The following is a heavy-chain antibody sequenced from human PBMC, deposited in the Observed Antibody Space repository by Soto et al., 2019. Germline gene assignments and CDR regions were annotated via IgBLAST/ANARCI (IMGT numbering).Heavy chain of an antibody. V-gene: IGHV3-23*01. J-gene: IGHJ4*02. CDR3: AKGRDYAFWSGYQDY. CDR1: GFTFSSHA. CDR2: ISGSGGST. Sequence: GGSLRLSCAASGFTFSSHAMSWVRQAPGKGLEWVSAISGSGGSTYYADSVKGRFTISRDNSKNTLYLQMNSLRAEDTAVYYCAKGRDYAFWSGYQDYWGQGPLVTVSS. D-gene: IGHD3-3*01.